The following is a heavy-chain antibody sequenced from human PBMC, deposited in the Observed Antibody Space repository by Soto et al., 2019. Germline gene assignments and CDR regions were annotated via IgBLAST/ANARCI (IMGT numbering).Heavy chain of an antibody. CDR3: ARDVGISFGELSTSANYCDGLDV. J-gene: IGHJ6*04. CDR2: IYYSGST. D-gene: IGHD3-10*01. V-gene: IGHV4-31*03. Sequence: QVQLQESGPGLVKPSQTLSLTCTVSGGSISSGGYYWTWIRQHPEKGLEWIGYIYYSGSTHYNPSLKSRATISADTSKNQSSLDLNFFTGADTAVYYCARDVGISFGELSTSANYCDGLDVWGEGTTVTVSS. CDR1: GGSISSGGYY.